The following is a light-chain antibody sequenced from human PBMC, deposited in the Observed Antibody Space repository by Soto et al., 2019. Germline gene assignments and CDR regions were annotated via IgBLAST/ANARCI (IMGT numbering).Light chain of an antibody. CDR3: QQANSFPPT. CDR2: SAS. Sequence: DIRMTQSPSFLSASVRDRVTITCRASPSISSYLNWYQQKPGEAPKLLIYSASSLQVGVPSRFSGSGSETEYTLTISSLQPEDFATYYCQQANSFPPTFGQGTKVDIK. V-gene: IGKV1-39*01. J-gene: IGKJ1*01. CDR1: PSISSY.